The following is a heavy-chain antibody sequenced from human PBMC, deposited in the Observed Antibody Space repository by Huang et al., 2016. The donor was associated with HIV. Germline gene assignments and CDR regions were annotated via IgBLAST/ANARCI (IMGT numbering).Heavy chain of an antibody. Sequence: EVQLVQSGAEVKKPGEYLKISCVGSGYSFIDYWIGWVRQTPGKGLEWMGIINPGYSKTRYSPSVQGQVTISVDKSISTAYLQWSSLEASDTAMYYCARPFYFDTSGPQTGGYFDL. V-gene: IGHV5-51*01. CDR3: ARPFYFDTSGPQTGGYFDL. CDR1: GYSFIDYW. J-gene: IGHJ2*01. D-gene: IGHD3-22*01. CDR2: INPGYSKT.